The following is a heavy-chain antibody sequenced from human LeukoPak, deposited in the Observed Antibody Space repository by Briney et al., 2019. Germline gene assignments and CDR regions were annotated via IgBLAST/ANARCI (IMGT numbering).Heavy chain of an antibody. CDR1: GGTFSSYA. CDR2: IIPIFGTA. CDR3: ARGRQLERLYAFDI. V-gene: IGHV1-69*01. J-gene: IGHJ3*02. D-gene: IGHD1-1*01. Sequence: SAKVSCKASGGTFSSYAISWVRQAPGQGLEWMGGIIPIFGTANYAQKFQGRATITADESTSTAYMELSSLRSEDTAVYYCARGRQLERLYAFDIWGQGTMVTVSS.